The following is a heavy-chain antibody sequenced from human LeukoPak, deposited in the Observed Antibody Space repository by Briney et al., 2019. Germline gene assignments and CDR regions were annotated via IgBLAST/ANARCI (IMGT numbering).Heavy chain of an antibody. D-gene: IGHD6-13*01. Sequence: GASVKVSCKASGYTFTSYDINWVRQATGQGLEWMGWMNPNSGNTGYAQKFQGRFTMTRNTSISTAYMELSSLRFEDTAVYYCARGRLGYSSSFNSYYYYIDVWGKGTTVTVSS. CDR2: MNPNSGNT. V-gene: IGHV1-8*01. CDR1: GYTFTSYD. J-gene: IGHJ6*03. CDR3: ARGRLGYSSSFNSYYYYIDV.